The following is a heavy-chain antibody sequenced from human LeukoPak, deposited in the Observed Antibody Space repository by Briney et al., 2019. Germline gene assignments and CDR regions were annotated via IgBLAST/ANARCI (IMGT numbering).Heavy chain of an antibody. CDR3: ARAAAYCGGDCYSPFDY. CDR1: GYTFTGYY. D-gene: IGHD2-21*02. V-gene: IGHV1-69*13. Sequence: GASVRVSCKASGYTFTGYYIYWVRQAPGQGLEWMGGIIPIFGTAKYAQKFQGRITIIADESTTTAYMELSSLRSEDTAVYYCARAAAYCGGDCYSPFDYWGQGTLVTVSS. CDR2: IIPIFGTA. J-gene: IGHJ4*02.